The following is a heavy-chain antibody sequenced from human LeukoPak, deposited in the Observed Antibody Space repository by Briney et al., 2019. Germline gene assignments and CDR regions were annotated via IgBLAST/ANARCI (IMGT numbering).Heavy chain of an antibody. CDR3: ARGRGGDGYNWLCYFDY. Sequence: GGSLRLSCAASGFTFSSYAMHWVRQAPGKGLEWVAVISYDGSNKYYADSVKGRFTISRDNSKNTLYLQMNSLRSEDTAVYYCARGRGGDGYNWLCYFDYWGQGTLVTVSS. CDR2: ISYDGSNK. V-gene: IGHV3-30-3*01. D-gene: IGHD5-24*01. CDR1: GFTFSSYA. J-gene: IGHJ4*02.